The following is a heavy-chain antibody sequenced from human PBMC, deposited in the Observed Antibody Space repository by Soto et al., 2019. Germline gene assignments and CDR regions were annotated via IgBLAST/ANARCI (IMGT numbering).Heavy chain of an antibody. V-gene: IGHV4-38-2*02. CDR1: DYSISSGSY. CDR2: IYHGGTT. CDR3: ARVHVMVVAGSTFDY. Sequence: SETLSLTCTVSDYSISSGSYWAWIRQPPGKGPEWIASIYHGGTTFYNPSLKSRITISVDTSNNQFSLKLTSVTAADTAVYYCARVHVMVVAGSTFDYWGHGTLVTVSS. J-gene: IGHJ4*01. D-gene: IGHD6-19*01.